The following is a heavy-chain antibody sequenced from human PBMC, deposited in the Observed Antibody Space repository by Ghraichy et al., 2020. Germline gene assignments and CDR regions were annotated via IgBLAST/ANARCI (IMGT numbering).Heavy chain of an antibody. CDR3: ARHEYGSGSYYNDYYYYYYMDV. CDR1: GYSFTSYW. CDR2: IYPGDSDT. J-gene: IGHJ6*03. Sequence: GESLNISCKGSGYSFTSYWIGWVRQMPGKGLEWMGIIYPGDSDTRYSPSFQGQVTISADKSISTAYLQWSSLKASDTAMYYCARHEYGSGSYYNDYYYYYYMDVWGKGTTVTVSS. V-gene: IGHV5-51*01. D-gene: IGHD3-10*01.